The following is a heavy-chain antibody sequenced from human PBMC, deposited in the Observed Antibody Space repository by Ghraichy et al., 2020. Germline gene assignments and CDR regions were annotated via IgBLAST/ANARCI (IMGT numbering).Heavy chain of an antibody. CDR1: GGSISSYY. Sequence: GSLRLSCTVSGGSISSYYWSWIRQPPGKGLEWIGYIYYSGSTNYNPSLKSRVTISVDTSKNQFSLKLSSVTAADTAVYYCARDFKEKVGGYNYYYYYYMDVWGKGTTVTVSS. V-gene: IGHV4-59*01. CDR3: ARDFKEKVGGYNYYYYYYMDV. J-gene: IGHJ6*03. D-gene: IGHD5-12*01. CDR2: IYYSGST.